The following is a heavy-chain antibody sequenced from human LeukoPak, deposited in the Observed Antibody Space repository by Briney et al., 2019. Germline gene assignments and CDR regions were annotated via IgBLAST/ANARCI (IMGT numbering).Heavy chain of an antibody. CDR2: INPNGGGT. D-gene: IGHD3-10*01. CDR3: ARDLGADYYGPHYFDY. Sequence: ASVKVSCKASGYTFTGYYMHWVRQAPGQGLEWMGWINPNGGGTNYAQKFQGRVTMTRDTSISTAYMELSRLRSDDTAVYYCARDLGADYYGPHYFDYWGQGTLVTVSS. CDR1: GYTFTGYY. V-gene: IGHV1-2*02. J-gene: IGHJ4*02.